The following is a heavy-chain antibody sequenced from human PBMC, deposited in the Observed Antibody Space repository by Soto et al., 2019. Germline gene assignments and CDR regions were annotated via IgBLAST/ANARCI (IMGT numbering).Heavy chain of an antibody. CDR2: INPRSGET. D-gene: IGHD3-10*01. Sequence: GASVKVSCKTSGYTFIDYYMHWVRQAPGQGLEWMGWINPRSGETNYPQKFQGRVTMTRDTSISTAYMELSGLRSDDTAVYYCARDLSNYYGSGSYFPPWGQGTLVTVSS. CDR3: ARDLSNYYGSGSYFPP. J-gene: IGHJ5*02. V-gene: IGHV1-2*02. CDR1: GYTFIDYY.